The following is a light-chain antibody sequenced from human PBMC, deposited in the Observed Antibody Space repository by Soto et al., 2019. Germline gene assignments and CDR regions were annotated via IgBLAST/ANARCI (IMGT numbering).Light chain of an antibody. CDR3: QQYGSSRPIT. CDR1: QSVSSSY. J-gene: IGKJ5*01. V-gene: IGKV3-20*01. CDR2: GAS. Sequence: EIVLMHSPGTLSVSPGERATLSCRASQSVSSSYLAWYQQKPGQAPSLLIYGASSRATGIPDRFSGSGSGTDFALTISRLEPEDFAVYYCQQYGSSRPITFGQGTRLEIK.